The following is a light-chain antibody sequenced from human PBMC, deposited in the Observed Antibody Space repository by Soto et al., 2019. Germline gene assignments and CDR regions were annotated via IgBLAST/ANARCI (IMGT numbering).Light chain of an antibody. J-gene: IGKJ5*01. V-gene: IGKV3-11*01. Sequence: EIVLTQSPVTLSLSPGERATLSCSASQSVGSYLAWLQQKPGQAPRLLIYDASKRATGIPGRFSGSGSGTDFILTISSLQPEDLAVYYCQQRRDSITFGQGTRLEIK. CDR1: QSVGSY. CDR2: DAS. CDR3: QQRRDSIT.